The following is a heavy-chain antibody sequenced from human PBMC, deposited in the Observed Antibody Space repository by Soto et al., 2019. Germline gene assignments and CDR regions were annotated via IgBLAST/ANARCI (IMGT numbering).Heavy chain of an antibody. CDR3: ARGKYYDILTGGLYYYYMDV. Sequence: SETLSLTCTVSGGSISSYYWSWIRQPPGKGLEWIGYIYYSGSTNYNPSLKSRVTISVDTSKNQFSLKLSSVTAADTAVYYCARGKYYDILTGGLYYYYMDVWGKGTTVTVSS. D-gene: IGHD3-9*01. J-gene: IGHJ6*03. CDR2: IYYSGST. CDR1: GGSISSYY. V-gene: IGHV4-59*01.